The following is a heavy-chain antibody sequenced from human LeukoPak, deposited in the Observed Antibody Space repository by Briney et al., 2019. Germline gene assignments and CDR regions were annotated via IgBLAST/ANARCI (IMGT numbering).Heavy chain of an antibody. Sequence: GGSLRLSCAASGFTFNTYTMNWVRQAPGKGLEWVSSISSSSNHIYYADSVKGRFTISRDNAANSLYLQMNSLRAEDTAVYYCAKGRSVDYWGQGTLVTVSS. CDR3: AKGRSVDY. CDR2: ISSSSNHI. J-gene: IGHJ4*02. CDR1: GFTFNTYT. V-gene: IGHV3-21*04.